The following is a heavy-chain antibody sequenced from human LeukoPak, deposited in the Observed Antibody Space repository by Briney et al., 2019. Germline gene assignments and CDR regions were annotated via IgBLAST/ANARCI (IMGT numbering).Heavy chain of an antibody. CDR1: GGSFSGYY. Sequence: SETLSLTCAVYGGSFSGYYWRWIRQPPGKGLEWIGEINHSGSTNYNPSLKRRVTISVDTSKSQFSLKLSSVTAADTAVYYCARGKVRGVIIAPFDYWGQGTLVTVSS. J-gene: IGHJ4*02. CDR3: ARGKVRGVIIAPFDY. D-gene: IGHD3-10*01. V-gene: IGHV4-34*01. CDR2: INHSGST.